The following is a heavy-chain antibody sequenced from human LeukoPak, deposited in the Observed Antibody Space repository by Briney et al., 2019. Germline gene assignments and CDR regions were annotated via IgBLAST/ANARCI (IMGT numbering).Heavy chain of an antibody. CDR2: IYTSGST. CDR3: ARSSGYYYY. CDR1: GGSISSGSYY. Sequence: SETLSLTCTVSGGSISSGSYYWSWIRQPAGKGLEWIGRIYTSGSTNYNPSLKSRVTISVDTSKNQFSLKLSSVTAADTAVYYCARSSGYYYYWGQGTLVTVSS. J-gene: IGHJ4*02. D-gene: IGHD3-22*01. V-gene: IGHV4-61*02.